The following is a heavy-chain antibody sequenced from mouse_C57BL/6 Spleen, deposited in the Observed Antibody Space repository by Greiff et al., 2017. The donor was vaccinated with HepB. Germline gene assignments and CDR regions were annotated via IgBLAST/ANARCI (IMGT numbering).Heavy chain of an antibody. Sequence: EVKLVESGPELVKPGASVKISCKASGYSFTDYNMNWVKQSNGKSLEWIGVINPNYGTNSYNQKFKGKATLTVDQSSSTAYMQLNSLTSEDSAVYYCARRGYDIYWYFDVWGTGTTVTVSS. D-gene: IGHD2-2*01. CDR2: INPNYGTN. J-gene: IGHJ1*03. CDR1: GYSFTDYN. CDR3: ARRGYDIYWYFDV. V-gene: IGHV1-39*01.